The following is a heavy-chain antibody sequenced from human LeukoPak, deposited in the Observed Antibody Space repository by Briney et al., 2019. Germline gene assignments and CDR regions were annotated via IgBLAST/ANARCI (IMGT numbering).Heavy chain of an antibody. V-gene: IGHV3-23*01. Sequence: QPGGSLRLSCAASGFTFSSYAMSWVRQAPGKGLEWVSAISGSGGSTYYADSVKGRFTIPRDNSKNTLYLQMNSLRAEDTAVYYCAKVLTFDYAGNWFDPWGQGTLVTVSS. J-gene: IGHJ5*02. D-gene: IGHD3-9*01. CDR2: ISGSGGST. CDR1: GFTFSSYA. CDR3: AKVLTFDYAGNWFDP.